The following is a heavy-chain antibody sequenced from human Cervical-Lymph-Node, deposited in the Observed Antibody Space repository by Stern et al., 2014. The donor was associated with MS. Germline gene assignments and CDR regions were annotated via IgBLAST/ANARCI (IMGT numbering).Heavy chain of an antibody. CDR3: THVIVTYYRFDY. Sequence: QVTLRESGPTLVKPTQTLTLTCTFSGFSLSTNVVAVGWIRQPPGKALERLALIYWDDDKRYSPSLKSRLTIAKDTSKNQVVLTMTNMDPVDTATYYCTHVIVTYYRFDYWGQGTLVTVSS. CDR1: GFSLSTNVVA. J-gene: IGHJ4*02. V-gene: IGHV2-5*02. D-gene: IGHD3-22*01. CDR2: IYWDDDK.